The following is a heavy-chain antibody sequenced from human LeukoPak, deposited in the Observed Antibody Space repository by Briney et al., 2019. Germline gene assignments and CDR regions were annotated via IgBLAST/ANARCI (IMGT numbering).Heavy chain of an antibody. CDR3: TRSYYYDSLDAFDI. V-gene: IGHV3-23*01. Sequence: GGSLRLSCAASGFTFSSYAMSWVRQAPGKGLEWVSAISGSGGSTYYADSVKGRFTISRDNAKNTLYLQMNSLRVEDTAVYYCTRSYYYDSLDAFDIWGQGTMVTVSS. CDR2: ISGSGGST. J-gene: IGHJ3*02. D-gene: IGHD3-22*01. CDR1: GFTFSSYA.